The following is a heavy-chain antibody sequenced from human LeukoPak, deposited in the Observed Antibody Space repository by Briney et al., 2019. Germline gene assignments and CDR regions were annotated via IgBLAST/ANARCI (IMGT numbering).Heavy chain of an antibody. Sequence: SETLSLTCTASGGSISSSSYYWGWIRQPPGKGLEWIGSIYYSGSTYYNPSLKSRVTISVDTSKNQFSLKLSSVTAADTAVYYCARYCSSTSCYGFSYFDYWGQGTLVTVSS. CDR3: ARYCSSTSCYGFSYFDY. CDR2: IYYSGST. J-gene: IGHJ4*02. V-gene: IGHV4-39*01. CDR1: GGSISSSSYY. D-gene: IGHD2-2*01.